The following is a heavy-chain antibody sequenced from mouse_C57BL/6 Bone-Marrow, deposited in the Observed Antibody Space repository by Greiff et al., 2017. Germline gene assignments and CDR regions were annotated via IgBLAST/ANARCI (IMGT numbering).Heavy chain of an antibody. J-gene: IGHJ2*01. CDR1: GYAFSSSW. CDR2: IYPGDGDT. D-gene: IGHD1-1*02. CDR3: ARLVLDY. V-gene: IGHV1-82*01. Sequence: QVQLQQSGPELVKPGASVKISCKASGYAFSSSWMNWVKQRPGKGLEWIGRIYPGDGDTNYNGKFKGKATLTADKSSSTAYMQLSRLTSEDSAVYFCARLVLDYWGQGTTLTVSS.